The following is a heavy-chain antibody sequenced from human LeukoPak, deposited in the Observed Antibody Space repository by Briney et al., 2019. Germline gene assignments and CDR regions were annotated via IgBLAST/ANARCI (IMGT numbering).Heavy chain of an antibody. Sequence: ASVKVSCKASGYTFTGYYMHWVRQAPGQGLEWMGWINPNSGGTNYAQKFQGRVTMIRDTSISTAYMELSRLRSDDTAVYYCARNGDSSGYYVDYWGQGTLVTVSS. J-gene: IGHJ4*02. CDR3: ARNGDSSGYYVDY. CDR2: INPNSGGT. D-gene: IGHD3-22*01. V-gene: IGHV1-2*02. CDR1: GYTFTGYY.